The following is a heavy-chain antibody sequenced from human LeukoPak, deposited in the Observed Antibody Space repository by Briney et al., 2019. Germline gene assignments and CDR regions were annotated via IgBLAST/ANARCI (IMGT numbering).Heavy chain of an antibody. V-gene: IGHV3-7*05. CDR3: AGGQGWLADY. Sequence: QPGGSLRLSCAASGLTLSRFWINWVRQAPGKGLEWVANIKQDGREKYYVDSVKGRFTISRDNPKNSVYFQMNSLRAEDTSVYYCAGGQGWLADYWGQGTLVTVSP. D-gene: IGHD6-19*01. CDR1: GLTLSRFW. J-gene: IGHJ4*02. CDR2: IKQDGREK.